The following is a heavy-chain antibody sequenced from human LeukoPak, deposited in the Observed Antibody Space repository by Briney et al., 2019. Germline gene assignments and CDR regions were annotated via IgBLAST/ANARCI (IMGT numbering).Heavy chain of an antibody. CDR3: ARDRAKWVAAPLGF. CDR1: GFTFNTYG. D-gene: IGHD3-16*01. V-gene: IGHV3-33*01. CDR2: IWYDGSNK. J-gene: IGHJ4*01. Sequence: PGGSLRLSCAASGFTFNTYGMHWVRQAPGKGLEWVSVIWYDGSNKYYADSVKGRFTISRDNSKNTLYLQMNSLRAEDTAVYYCARDRAKWVAAPLGFWAHGTLVTVSS.